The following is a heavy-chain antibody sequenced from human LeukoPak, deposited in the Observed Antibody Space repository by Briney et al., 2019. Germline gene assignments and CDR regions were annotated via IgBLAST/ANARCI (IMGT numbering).Heavy chain of an antibody. CDR3: ARDRGRDCSGGSCPLDP. CDR1: GYTFTGYY. Sequence: ASVKVSCKASGYTFTGYYMHWVRQAPGQGLEWMGWINPNSGGTNYAQKFQGRVTMTRDTSISTAYMELSRLRSDDTAVYYCARDRGRDCSGGSCPLDPWGQGTLVTVSS. V-gene: IGHV1-2*02. D-gene: IGHD2-15*01. J-gene: IGHJ5*02. CDR2: INPNSGGT.